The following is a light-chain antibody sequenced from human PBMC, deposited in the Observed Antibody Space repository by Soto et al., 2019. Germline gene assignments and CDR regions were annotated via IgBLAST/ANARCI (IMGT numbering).Light chain of an antibody. CDR1: QSIRSD. CDR2: YAS. CDR3: QQYNNWGT. Sequence: EIMMTQSPGTLSVSPGERATLSCRASQSIRSDLAWYQQKPGQAPRLLIYYASTRATGIPARFSGSGSGTEFTLTISSRQSEDSAVYYCQQYNNWGTFGQGTKVEIK. V-gene: IGKV3-15*01. J-gene: IGKJ2*01.